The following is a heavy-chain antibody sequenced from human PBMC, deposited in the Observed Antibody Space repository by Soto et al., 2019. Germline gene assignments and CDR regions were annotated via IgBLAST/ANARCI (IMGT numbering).Heavy chain of an antibody. D-gene: IGHD6-19*01. CDR3: ARDQGIAVAVFDY. Sequence: SETLSLTCSVSGGSVTSDNYYWSWIRQPPGKGLEWIGYIYYSGSTNYNPSLKSRVTISVDTSKNQISLKLSSVTAADTAVYYCARDQGIAVAVFDYWGQGTLVTVSS. J-gene: IGHJ4*02. CDR1: GGSVTSDNYY. CDR2: IYYSGST. V-gene: IGHV4-61*01.